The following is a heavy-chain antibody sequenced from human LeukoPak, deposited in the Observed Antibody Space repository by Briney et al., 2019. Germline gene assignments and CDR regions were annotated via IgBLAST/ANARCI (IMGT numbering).Heavy chain of an antibody. Sequence: PSETLSLTCAVSGGSISSGGYFWSWIRQPPGKGLEWIGYIYESSHALHNPSLKSRVSISGDKSKNQFSLRVNSVTAADTAVYYCARINYYGSGTYYASIDYGLDVWGPGTTVIVSS. CDR3: ARINYYGSGTYYASIDYGLDV. D-gene: IGHD3-10*01. CDR2: IYESSHA. CDR1: GGSISSGGYF. J-gene: IGHJ6*02. V-gene: IGHV4-30-2*01.